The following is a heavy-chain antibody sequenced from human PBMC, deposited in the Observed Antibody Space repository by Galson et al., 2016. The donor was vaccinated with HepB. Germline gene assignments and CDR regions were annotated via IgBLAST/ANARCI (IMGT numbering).Heavy chain of an antibody. CDR3: ARRLGIQPPFDY. D-gene: IGHD1-14*01. CDR1: GFSLNTSGVG. J-gene: IGHJ4*02. V-gene: IGHV2-5*02. CDR2: IYWDDDK. Sequence: PALVKPTQTLTLTCTFSGFSLNTSGVGVGWIRQPPGKALVWLALIYWDDDKRYSPSLKSRLTITKDTSKNQVVLTIASVGPVDTATYYCARRLGIQPPFDYWGQGALVTVSS.